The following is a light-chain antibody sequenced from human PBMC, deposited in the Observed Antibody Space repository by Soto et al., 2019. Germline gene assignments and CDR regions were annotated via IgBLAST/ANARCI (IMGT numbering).Light chain of an antibody. V-gene: IGKV1-39*01. CDR2: AAS. CDR1: QSISSY. Sequence: DIQMTQSPSSLSASVGDRVTITCRASQSISSYLNWYQQKPGKAPKLLIYAASSLQSGVPSRFXXXXXXXXXXXXXXXLQPEDVATYYCQQSYSTPPWTFGQGTKVEIK. CDR3: QQSYSTPPWT. J-gene: IGKJ1*01.